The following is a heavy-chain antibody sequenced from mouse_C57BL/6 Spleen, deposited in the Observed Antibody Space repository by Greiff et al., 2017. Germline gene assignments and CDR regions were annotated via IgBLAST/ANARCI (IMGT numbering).Heavy chain of an antibody. Sequence: QVQLQQSGAELVKPGASVKISCKASGYAFSSYWMNWVKQRPGKGLEWIGQIYPGDGDTNYNGKFKGKATLTADKSSSTAYMQLSSLTSEDSAVYFCARGELLLLYYFDYWGQGTTLTVSS. V-gene: IGHV1-80*01. J-gene: IGHJ2*01. D-gene: IGHD1-1*01. CDR2: IYPGDGDT. CDR3: ARGELLLLYYFDY. CDR1: GYAFSSYW.